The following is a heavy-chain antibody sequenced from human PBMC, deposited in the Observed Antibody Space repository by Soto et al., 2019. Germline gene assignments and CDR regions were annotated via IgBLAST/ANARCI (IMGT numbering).Heavy chain of an antibody. V-gene: IGHV4-31*11. Sequence: QVQLQESGPGLAKPSQTLSLTCAVSGASIRSGGFYWSWIRQHPGKGLEWIGFIYYSGSAFYNPSLKSRLTISVDTSKNQFSLTLTSVTAADTAVYYCARGISVAGNPFDIWGQGTMVTVSS. CDR2: IYYSGSA. D-gene: IGHD6-19*01. CDR1: GASIRSGGFY. CDR3: ARGISVAGNPFDI. J-gene: IGHJ3*02.